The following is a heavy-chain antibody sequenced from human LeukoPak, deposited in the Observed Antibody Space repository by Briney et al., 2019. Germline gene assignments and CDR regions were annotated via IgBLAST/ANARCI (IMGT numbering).Heavy chain of an antibody. CDR2: ISGSGGST. CDR3: AKELDTAMVDYYYYGMDV. V-gene: IGHV3-23*01. Sequence: GGSLRLSCAASGFTFSSYAISWVRRAPGKGLEWVSAISGSGGSTYYADSVKGRFTISRDNSKNTLYLQMNSLRAEDTAVYYCAKELDTAMVDYYYYGMDVWGQGTTVTVSS. CDR1: GFTFSSYA. J-gene: IGHJ6*02. D-gene: IGHD5-18*01.